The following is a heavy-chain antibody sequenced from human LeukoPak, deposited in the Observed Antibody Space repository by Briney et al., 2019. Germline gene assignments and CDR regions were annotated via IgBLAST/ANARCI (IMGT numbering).Heavy chain of an antibody. CDR1: GFTFSSYS. Sequence: GSLRLSCAASGFTFSSYSMNWVRQAPGKGLEWIGSIYYSGSTYYNPSLKSRVTISVDTSKNQFSLKLSSVTAADTAVYYCARTDVRGATADYWGQGTLVTVSS. CDR2: IYYSGST. J-gene: IGHJ4*02. V-gene: IGHV4-39*07. CDR3: ARTDVRGATADY. D-gene: IGHD1-26*01.